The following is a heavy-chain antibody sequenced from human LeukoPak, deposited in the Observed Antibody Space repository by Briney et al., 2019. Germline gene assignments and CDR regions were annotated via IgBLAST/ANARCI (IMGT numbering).Heavy chain of an antibody. CDR1: GDSINNYY. Sequence: SETLSLTCTVSGDSINNYYWSWIRQPPGKGLEWIGYIYRSGSTHYKYSPSLKSRVTISVDRSKNQFSLKLSSVTAADTAVYYCARATNCANGVCQIYGMDVWGQGTTVTVSS. V-gene: IGHV4-59*01. CDR3: ARATNCANGVCQIYGMDV. CDR2: IYRSGST. J-gene: IGHJ6*02. D-gene: IGHD2-8*01.